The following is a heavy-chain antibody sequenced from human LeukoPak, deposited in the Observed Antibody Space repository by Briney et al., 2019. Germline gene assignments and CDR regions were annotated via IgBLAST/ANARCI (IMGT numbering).Heavy chain of an antibody. Sequence: SETLSLTCAVYGGSFSGYYWSWIRQPPGKGLEWIGEINHSGSTNYNPSLKGRVTISVDTSKNQFSLKLSSVTAADTAVYYCARMGSYRYLAYFDYWGQGTLVTVSS. D-gene: IGHD3-16*02. CDR2: INHSGST. V-gene: IGHV4-34*01. J-gene: IGHJ4*02. CDR3: ARMGSYRYLAYFDY. CDR1: GGSFSGYY.